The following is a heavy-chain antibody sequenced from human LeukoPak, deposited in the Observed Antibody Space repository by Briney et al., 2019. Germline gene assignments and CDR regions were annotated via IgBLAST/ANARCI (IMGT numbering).Heavy chain of an antibody. CDR2: INPTGTTT. J-gene: IGHJ3*01. V-gene: IGHV1-46*01. CDR1: GYTFINHW. CDR3: ARRGLVAGIYDLVYGFDL. Sequence: ASVKVSCKASGYTFINHWMHWVRQAPGQGLEWVGLINPTGTTTLYAQKFQGRITLTRDMSATTDYMELSSLTSEDTAVYYCARRGLVAGIYDLVYGFDLWGQGTMVTVSS. D-gene: IGHD3/OR15-3a*01.